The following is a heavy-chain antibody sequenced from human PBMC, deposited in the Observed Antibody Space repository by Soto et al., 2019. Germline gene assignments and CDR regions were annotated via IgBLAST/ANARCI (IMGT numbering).Heavy chain of an antibody. CDR1: GYTRTELS. CDR3: DNEVVVVDAFDI. D-gene: IGHD2-2*01. V-gene: IGHV1-24*01. J-gene: IGHJ3*02. CDR2: FDPEDGET. Sequence: ASLKVSCNVSGYTRTELSMHWVLQAPGKGLEWMGGFDPEDGETIYAQKFQGRVTMTEDTSTDTAYMELSSLRSEDTAVYYCDNEVVVVDAFDIWGHGTMVTVSS.